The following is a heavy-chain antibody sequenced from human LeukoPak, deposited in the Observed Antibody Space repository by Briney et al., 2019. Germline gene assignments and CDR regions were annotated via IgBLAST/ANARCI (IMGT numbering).Heavy chain of an antibody. Sequence: ASVKVSCKASGYIFTSYVMHWVRQAPGQRLEWMGWINAGNGNTKYSQKFQGRVTITRDTSASTTYMDLYSLRAEDTAVYYCAKGVDSSSWTLFDYWGQGTLVTVSS. CDR2: INAGNGNT. J-gene: IGHJ4*02. CDR3: AKGVDSSSWTLFDY. CDR1: GYIFTSYV. D-gene: IGHD6-13*01. V-gene: IGHV1-3*01.